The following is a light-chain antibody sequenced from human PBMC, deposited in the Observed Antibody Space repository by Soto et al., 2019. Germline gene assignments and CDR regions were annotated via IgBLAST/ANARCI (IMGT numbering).Light chain of an antibody. CDR2: AAS. Sequence: GDRVTLTCLASQGISDYLAWYQQKPGKVPKLLIYAASTLQSGVPSRFSGSGAGTDFTLTITRLEPEDFAVYYCQQYGSSPLTFGGGTKVDI. CDR1: QGISDY. V-gene: IGKV1-27*01. J-gene: IGKJ4*01. CDR3: QQYGSSPLT.